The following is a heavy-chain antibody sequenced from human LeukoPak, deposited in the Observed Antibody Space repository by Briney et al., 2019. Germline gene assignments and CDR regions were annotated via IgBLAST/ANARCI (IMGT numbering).Heavy chain of an antibody. CDR2: ISSSSSTT. Sequence: GGSLRLSCAASGFTFTSYSMNWVRQAPGKGLEWISYISSSSSTTYYADSVKGRFTISRDNANKSLYLQMNSLRAEDTAVYYCARRGIVVVFMDVWGKGTTVTVS. D-gene: IGHD2-2*01. V-gene: IGHV3-48*04. CDR3: ARRGIVVVFMDV. J-gene: IGHJ6*03. CDR1: GFTFTSYS.